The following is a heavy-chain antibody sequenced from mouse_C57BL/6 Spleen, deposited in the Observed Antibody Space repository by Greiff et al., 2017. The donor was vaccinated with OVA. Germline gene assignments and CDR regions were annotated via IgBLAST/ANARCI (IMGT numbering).Heavy chain of an antibody. J-gene: IGHJ4*01. CDR2: ISSGGSYT. V-gene: IGHV5-6*01. CDR3: ARHITTVVATPCAMDY. Sequence: EVQLQESGGDLVKPGGSLKLSCAASGFTFSSYGMSWVRQTPDKRLEWVATISSGGSYTYYPDSVKGRFTISRDNAKNTLYLQMSSLKSEDTAMYYCARHITTVVATPCAMDYWGQGTSVTVSS. D-gene: IGHD1-1*01. CDR1: GFTFSSYG.